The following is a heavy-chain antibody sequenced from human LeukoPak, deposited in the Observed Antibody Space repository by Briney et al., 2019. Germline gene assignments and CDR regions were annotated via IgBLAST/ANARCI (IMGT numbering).Heavy chain of an antibody. Sequence: SETLSLTCTVSGGSISSYYWSWIRRPPGKGLEWIGYIYYSGSTNYNPSLKSRVTISVDTSKNQFSLKLSSVTAADTAVYYCARGAGYSTYYFDYWGQGTLVTVSS. V-gene: IGHV4-59*01. CDR3: ARGAGYSTYYFDY. J-gene: IGHJ4*02. CDR2: IYYSGST. CDR1: GGSISSYY. D-gene: IGHD6-13*01.